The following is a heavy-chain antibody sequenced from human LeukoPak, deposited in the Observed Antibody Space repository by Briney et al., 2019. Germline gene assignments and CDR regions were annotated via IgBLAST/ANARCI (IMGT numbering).Heavy chain of an antibody. V-gene: IGHV3-64*01. CDR2: ISSNGGST. D-gene: IGHD1-26*01. CDR1: GFTFSSYA. J-gene: IGHJ4*02. Sequence: PGGSLRLSCAASGFTFSSYAMHWVRQAPGKGLEYVSAISSNGGSTYYANSVKGRLTISRDNSKNTLYLQMGSLRAEDMAVYYCARDRGYRYSGSYCGVDYWGQGTLVTVSS. CDR3: ARDRGYRYSGSYCGVDY.